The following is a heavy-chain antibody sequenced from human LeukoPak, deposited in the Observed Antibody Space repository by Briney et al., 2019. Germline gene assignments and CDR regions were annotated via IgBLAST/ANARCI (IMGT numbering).Heavy chain of an antibody. CDR1: GGSISSYY. Sequence: SETLSLTCTVSGGSISSYYWGWIRQPPGKGLEWIGNIYYSGRTYNNPSLKSRVTISVDTSKNQFSLKLSSVTAADTAVYYCARDVNGYCSSTSCYGAFDIWGQGTMVTVSS. J-gene: IGHJ3*02. CDR2: IYYSGRT. CDR3: ARDVNGYCSSTSCYGAFDI. D-gene: IGHD2-2*03. V-gene: IGHV4-39*07.